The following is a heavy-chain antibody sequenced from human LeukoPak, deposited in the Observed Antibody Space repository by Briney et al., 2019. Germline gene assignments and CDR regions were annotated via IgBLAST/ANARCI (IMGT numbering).Heavy chain of an antibody. J-gene: IGHJ6*03. CDR1: GGSISSYY. V-gene: IGHV4-59*01. CDR2: ISYSWST. CDR3: ARARDYGANSGYYYYYYYMDV. Sequence: PSETLSLTCIISGGSISSYYWSWIRQPPGKGLEWIGYISYSWSTDYNPSLKSRVTISVDTSKNQFSLNLSSVTAADTAVYYCARARDYGANSGYYYYYYYMDVWGKGTTVTISS. D-gene: IGHD4-23*01.